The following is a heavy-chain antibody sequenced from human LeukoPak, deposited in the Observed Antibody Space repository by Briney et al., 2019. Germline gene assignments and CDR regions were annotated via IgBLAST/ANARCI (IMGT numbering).Heavy chain of an antibody. J-gene: IGHJ5*02. CDR2: VSGSGGST. CDR3: AKSREDSWVWFDP. V-gene: IGHV3-23*01. Sequence: GGSLRLSCAASGFTFSSYAMCWVRHAPAKGQELVWAVSGSGGSTYYADSVKGRFTISRDNSKNTLYLQMNSLRAEDTAVYYCAKSREDSWVWFDPWGQGTLVTVSS. CDR1: GFTFSSYA. D-gene: IGHD1-26*01.